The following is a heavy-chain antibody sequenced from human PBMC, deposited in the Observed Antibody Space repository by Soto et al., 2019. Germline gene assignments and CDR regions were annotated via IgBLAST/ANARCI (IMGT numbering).Heavy chain of an antibody. CDR3: ARDSNYDFWSGYYTGLRGENGMDV. CDR2: IYYSGST. Sequence: QVQLQESGPGLVKPSQTLSLTCTVSGGSISSGGYYWSWIRQHPGKGLEWIGYIYYSGSTYYNPSLKSRVTISVDTSNNQFSLKLSSVTAADTAVYYCARDSNYDFWSGYYTGLRGENGMDVWGQGTTVTVSS. D-gene: IGHD3-3*01. V-gene: IGHV4-31*03. J-gene: IGHJ6*02. CDR1: GGSISSGGYY.